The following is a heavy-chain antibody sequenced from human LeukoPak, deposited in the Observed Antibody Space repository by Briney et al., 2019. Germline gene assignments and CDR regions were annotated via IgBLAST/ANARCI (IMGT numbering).Heavy chain of an antibody. J-gene: IGHJ5*02. V-gene: IGHV3-23*01. D-gene: IGHD3-3*01. CDR3: AKDLQYDFWSGYLNNWFDP. CDR1: GFTFSSYA. Sequence: GGSLRLSCAASGFTFSSYAMSWVRQAPGKGLECVSAISGSGGSTYYADSVKGRFTISRDNSKNTLYLQMTSLRAEDTAVYYCAKDLQYDFWSGYLNNWFDPWGQGTLVTVSS. CDR2: ISGSGGST.